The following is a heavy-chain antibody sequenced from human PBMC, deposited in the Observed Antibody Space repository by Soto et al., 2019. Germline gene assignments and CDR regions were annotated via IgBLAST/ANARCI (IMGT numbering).Heavy chain of an antibody. V-gene: IGHV3-30*18. CDR3: AKDTYYHDSSGFYIFDY. CDR1: GFTFITYS. Sequence: PGGSLRLSCAVSGFTFITYSMHWVRQAPGKGLEWVAVISYDGSNKYYADSVKGRFTISRDNSKNTVYLQMNSLRAEDTAVYYCAKDTYYHDSSGFYIFDYWGQGTLVTVSS. J-gene: IGHJ4*02. CDR2: ISYDGSNK. D-gene: IGHD3-22*01.